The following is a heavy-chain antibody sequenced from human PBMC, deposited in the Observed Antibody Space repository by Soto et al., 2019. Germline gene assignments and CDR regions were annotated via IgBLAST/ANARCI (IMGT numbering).Heavy chain of an antibody. J-gene: IGHJ5*02. D-gene: IGHD4-17*01. CDR1: GFTFSSYS. Sequence: HPGGSLRLSCAASGFTFSSYSMNWVRQAPGKGLEWVSYISSSSSTIYYADSVKGRFTISRDNAKNSLYLQMNSLRAEDTAVYYCARGETLTVTTGRFDPWGQGTLVTVSS. V-gene: IGHV3-48*01. CDR3: ARGETLTVTTGRFDP. CDR2: ISSSSSTI.